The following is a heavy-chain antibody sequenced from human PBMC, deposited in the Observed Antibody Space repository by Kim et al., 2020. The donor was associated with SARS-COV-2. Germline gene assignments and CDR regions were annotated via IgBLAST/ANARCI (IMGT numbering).Heavy chain of an antibody. Sequence: SETLSLTCAVYGGSFSGYYWSWIRQPPGKGLEWIGEINHSGSTNYNPSLKSRVTISVDTSKNQFSLKLSSVTAADTAVYYCARTLDGAAPDYWGQGTLVTVSS. CDR3: ARTLDGAAPDY. CDR1: GGSFSGYY. J-gene: IGHJ4*02. V-gene: IGHV4-34*01. D-gene: IGHD3-3*01. CDR2: INHSGST.